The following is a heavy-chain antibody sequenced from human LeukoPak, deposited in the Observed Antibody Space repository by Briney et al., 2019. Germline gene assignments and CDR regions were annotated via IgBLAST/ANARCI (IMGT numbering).Heavy chain of an antibody. CDR3: ARDRYDFWSGYYYYYYYMDV. CDR1: GGTFSSYA. D-gene: IGHD3-3*01. CDR2: IIPIFGTA. V-gene: IGHV1-69*13. J-gene: IGHJ6*03. Sequence: ASVKVSCKASGGTFSSYAISWVRQAPGQGLEWMGGIIPIFGTANYAQKFQGRVTITADESTSTAYMELSSLRSEDTAVYYCARDRYDFWSGYYYYYYYMDVWGKGTTVTVSS.